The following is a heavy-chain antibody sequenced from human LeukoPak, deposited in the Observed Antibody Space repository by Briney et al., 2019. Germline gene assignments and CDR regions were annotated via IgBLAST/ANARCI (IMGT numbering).Heavy chain of an antibody. V-gene: IGHV4-34*01. Sequence: SETLSLTCAVYGESFSSYYWSWIRQAPRTGLEWIGEISHSGSTDYNPSLKSRVTISIHTSKEQFSLKLSSVTAADTAVYYCVRERGHSSSPRVGYMDVWGKGTTVTVSS. CDR1: GESFSSYY. CDR2: ISHSGST. CDR3: VRERGHSSSPRVGYMDV. J-gene: IGHJ6*03. D-gene: IGHD6-6*01.